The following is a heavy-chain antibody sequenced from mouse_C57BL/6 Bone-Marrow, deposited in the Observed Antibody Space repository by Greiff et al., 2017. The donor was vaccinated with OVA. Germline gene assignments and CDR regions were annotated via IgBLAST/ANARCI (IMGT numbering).Heavy chain of an antibody. CDR2: INPGSGGT. Sequence: QVQLKESGAELVRPGTSVKVSCKASGYAFTNYFIKWVKQRPGQGLEWIGVINPGSGGTNYHEKFKGKAKLTAAKSSSTAYMQLSSLTSEVSAFYFCARGDGYCHYGGQGTTRTVS. D-gene: IGHD2-3*01. V-gene: IGHV1-54*01. J-gene: IGHJ2*01. CDR3: ARGDGYCHY. CDR1: GYAFTNYF.